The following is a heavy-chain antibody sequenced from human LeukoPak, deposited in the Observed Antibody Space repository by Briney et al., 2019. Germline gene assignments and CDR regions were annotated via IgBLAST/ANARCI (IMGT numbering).Heavy chain of an antibody. CDR2: INAGNGNT. V-gene: IGHV1-3*01. CDR3: ARVLATMGVDY. D-gene: IGHD5-24*01. CDR1: GYTFTSYA. J-gene: IGHJ4*02. Sequence: GASVTVSFKASGYTFTSYAMHWVRQAPGQRLEWMGWINAGNGNTKYSQKFQGRVTITRDTSASTAYMELSSLRSEDTAVYYCARVLATMGVDYWGQGTLVTVSS.